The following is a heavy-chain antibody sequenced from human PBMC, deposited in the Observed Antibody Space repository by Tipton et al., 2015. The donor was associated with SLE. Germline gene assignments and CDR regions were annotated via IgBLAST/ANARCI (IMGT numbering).Heavy chain of an antibody. CDR2: LVPLFGTP. CDR3: AKRAYCGGECFAFDV. CDR1: GDTSSSYS. D-gene: IGHD2-21*01. V-gene: IGHV1-69*06. Sequence: QLVQSGAEVKEPGSSVKVSCHISGDTSSSYSINLVRQAPGQGLEWVGGLVPLFGTPDYAQKFQGRVTITADKSTRTVYMEVNSLKSEDTAVYYCAKRAYCGGECFAFDVWGQGTRVTVSS. J-gene: IGHJ3*01.